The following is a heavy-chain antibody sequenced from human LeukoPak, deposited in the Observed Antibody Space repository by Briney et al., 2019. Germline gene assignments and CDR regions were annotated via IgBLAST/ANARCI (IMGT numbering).Heavy chain of an antibody. CDR3: ARDVWVSSGWYDPHDAFDI. Sequence: SETLSLTRAVSGGSVSSGSYYWSWIRQPPGKGLEWIVYIYYSGSTNYNPSLKSRVIISGYMSKNQFSLKLSSVTAADTAVYYCARDVWVSSGWYDPHDAFDIWGQGTMVTVSS. CDR1: GGSVSSGSYY. CDR2: IYYSGST. J-gene: IGHJ3*02. D-gene: IGHD6-19*01. V-gene: IGHV4-61*01.